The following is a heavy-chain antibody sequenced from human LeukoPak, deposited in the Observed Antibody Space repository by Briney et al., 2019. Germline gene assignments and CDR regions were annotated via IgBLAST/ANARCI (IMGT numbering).Heavy chain of an antibody. D-gene: IGHD3-3*01. V-gene: IGHV3-21*01. CDR2: ISSTGDYI. J-gene: IGHJ5*02. Sequence: KPGGSLRLSCAASGFTFSSYSINWVRQAPGKGLEWVSSISSTGDYIYYADSVKGRFTTSRDNAQNSLYLQMNSLRAEDTAVYYCARGGGIGYYIPQNWFDPWGQGTLVTVSS. CDR1: GFTFSSYS. CDR3: ARGGGIGYYIPQNWFDP.